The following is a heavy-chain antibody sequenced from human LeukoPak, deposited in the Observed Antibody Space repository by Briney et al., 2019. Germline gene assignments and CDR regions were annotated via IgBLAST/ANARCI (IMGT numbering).Heavy chain of an antibody. CDR3: ARLQLLWFGEGSSFDY. CDR1: GGSFSGYY. V-gene: IGHV4-34*01. D-gene: IGHD3-10*01. J-gene: IGHJ4*02. Sequence: PSETLSLTCAVYGGSFSGYYWSWIRQPPGKGLEWIGEINHSGSTNYNPSLKSRVTISVDTSKNQFSLKLSSVTAADTAVYYCARLQLLWFGEGSSFDYWGQGTLVTVSS. CDR2: INHSGST.